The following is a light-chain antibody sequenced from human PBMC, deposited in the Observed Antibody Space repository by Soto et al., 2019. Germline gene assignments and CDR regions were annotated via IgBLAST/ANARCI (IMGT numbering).Light chain of an antibody. Sequence: QSALTQPPSASGPPGQRVTISCTRSSSNIGSNLVNCYQQFPGTAPKLLIYTNNQRPSGVPGRFSGYMSGTSASLGVSGLQSEDEADYYCAAWDDSLNGGVFGTGTKVTVL. J-gene: IGLJ1*01. CDR2: TNN. V-gene: IGLV1-44*01. CDR1: SSNIGSNL. CDR3: AAWDDSLNGGV.